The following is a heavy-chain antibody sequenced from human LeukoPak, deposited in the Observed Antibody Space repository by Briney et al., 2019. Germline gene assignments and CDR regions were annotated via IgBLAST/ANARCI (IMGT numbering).Heavy chain of an antibody. CDR2: IYHSGNT. D-gene: IGHD1-26*01. J-gene: IGHJ4*02. V-gene: IGHV4-59*12. CDR1: GGSISSYY. Sequence: SETLSLTCTVSGGSISSYYWSWIRQPPGKGLEWIGSIYHSGNTNYNPSLKSRATISVDKSKNQFSLKLSSVTAADTAVYYCASLSGSYSFDYWGQGTLVTVSS. CDR3: ASLSGSYSFDY.